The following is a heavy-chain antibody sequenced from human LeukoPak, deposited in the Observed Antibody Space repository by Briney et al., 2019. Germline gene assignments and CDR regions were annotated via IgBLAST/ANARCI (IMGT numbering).Heavy chain of an antibody. Sequence: PGGSLRLSCAASGFTVSSNYMSWVRQAPGKGLEWVSVIYSGGSTYYADSVKGRFTISRDNSKNTLYLQMNSLRAEDTAVYYCARERGRYYGSGGRFDPRGQGTLVTVSS. J-gene: IGHJ5*02. V-gene: IGHV3-66*01. CDR2: IYSGGST. CDR1: GFTVSSNY. D-gene: IGHD3-10*01. CDR3: ARERGRYYGSGGRFDP.